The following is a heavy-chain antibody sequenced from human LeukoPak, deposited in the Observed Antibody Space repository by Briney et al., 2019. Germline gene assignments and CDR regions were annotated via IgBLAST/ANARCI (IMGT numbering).Heavy chain of an antibody. J-gene: IGHJ4*02. V-gene: IGHV4-39*01. Sequence: SETLSLTCTVSGGSISSSSYYWGWIRQPPGKGLEWIGSIYYSGSTYYNPSLKSRVTISVDTSKNQFSLKLSSVTAADTAVYYCARWTRGIAAAGNRFDYWGQGTLVTVSS. D-gene: IGHD6-13*01. CDR3: ARWTRGIAAAGNRFDY. CDR1: GGSISSSSYY. CDR2: IYYSGST.